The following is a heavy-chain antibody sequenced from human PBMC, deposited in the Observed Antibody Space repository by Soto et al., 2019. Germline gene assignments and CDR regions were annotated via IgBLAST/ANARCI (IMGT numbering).Heavy chain of an antibody. CDR2: ISGSGNYT. CDR1: GFTFSTYS. CDR3: AREGINNYNEYYFDS. J-gene: IGHJ4*02. Sequence: EMHLVESGGGLVKPGGSLRLSCAASGFTFSTYSMNWVRQAPGKGLEWVSSISGSGNYTHYADFLRGRFTISRDNAKTSLYLQMNSLRAKDTAVYYCAREGINNYNEYYFDSWGQGTVVTVSS. V-gene: IGHV3-21*01. D-gene: IGHD4-4*01.